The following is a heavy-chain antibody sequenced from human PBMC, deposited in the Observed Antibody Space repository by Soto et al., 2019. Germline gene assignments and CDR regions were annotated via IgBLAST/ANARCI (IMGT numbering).Heavy chain of an antibody. CDR1: GFTFSSYE. D-gene: IGHD6-19*01. Sequence: EVQLVESGGGLVQPGGSLRLSCAASGFTFSSYEMNWVRQAPGKGLEWVSYISSSGSTIYYADSVKGRFTISRDNAKNSLCRQMNRLRAEDPAVYYCPRGQYRSGGGYFDYWGQETLVTVSS. V-gene: IGHV3-48*03. CDR2: ISSSGSTI. CDR3: PRGQYRSGGGYFDY. J-gene: IGHJ4*02.